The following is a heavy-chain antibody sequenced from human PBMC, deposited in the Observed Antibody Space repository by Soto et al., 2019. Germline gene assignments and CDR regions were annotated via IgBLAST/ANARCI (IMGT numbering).Heavy chain of an antibody. CDR3: ARDYLGYYYGSGLPGVMDV. D-gene: IGHD3-10*01. Sequence: PGGSLRLSCAASGFSFSSYGMHWVRQAPGKGLEWVAMISYDGTDEYYADSVKGRFTISRDNSKNAVYLQMNSLRAEDTAVYYCARDYLGYYYGSGLPGVMDVWGQGTTVTVSS. J-gene: IGHJ6*02. V-gene: IGHV3-30*03. CDR2: ISYDGTDE. CDR1: GFSFSSYG.